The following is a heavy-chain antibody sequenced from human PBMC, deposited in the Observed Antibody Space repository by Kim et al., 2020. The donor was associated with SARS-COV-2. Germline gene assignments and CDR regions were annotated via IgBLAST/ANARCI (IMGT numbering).Heavy chain of an antibody. V-gene: IGHV1-18*04. CDR3: ARVEDPSIVLMVYAIPFFDY. Sequence: ASVKVSCKASGYTFNSYGISWVRQAPGQGLEWMGWISAYNGNTNYAQKLQGRVTMTTDTSTSTAYMELRSLRSDDTAVYYCARVEDPSIVLMVYAIPFFDYWGQGTLVTVSS. J-gene: IGHJ4*02. D-gene: IGHD2-8*01. CDR2: ISAYNGNT. CDR1: GYTFNSYG.